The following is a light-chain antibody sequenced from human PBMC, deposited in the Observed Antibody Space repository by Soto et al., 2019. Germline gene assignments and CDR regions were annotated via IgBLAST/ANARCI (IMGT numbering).Light chain of an antibody. CDR3: QQYYSTPLT. CDR2: WAS. J-gene: IGKJ4*01. V-gene: IGKV4-1*01. CDR1: QSVLYSSNNKNY. Sequence: DIVMTQSPDSLAVSLGERATINCKSSQSVLYSSNNKNYLAWYQQKPGQPPKLLIYWASTRESGVPDRFSGSGSGTDFTLTLSSLQPEDVAVYYCQQYYSTPLTFGGGTKVEIK.